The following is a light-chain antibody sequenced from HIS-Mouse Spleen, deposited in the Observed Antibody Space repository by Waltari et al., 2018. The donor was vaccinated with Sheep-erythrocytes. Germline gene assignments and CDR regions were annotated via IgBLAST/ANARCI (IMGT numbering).Light chain of an antibody. Sequence: SYKLTQPPSVSVSLGQMARITCSGEALPKKYAYWYQQKPGQFPVLGIYKDSGRPSGIPERFCGSSSGTLVTLTIMGVQAEDEADYYCLSADSSGTYLVVFGGGTKLTVL. J-gene: IGLJ2*01. CDR2: KDS. CDR3: LSADSSGTYLVV. V-gene: IGLV3-16*01. CDR1: ALPKKY.